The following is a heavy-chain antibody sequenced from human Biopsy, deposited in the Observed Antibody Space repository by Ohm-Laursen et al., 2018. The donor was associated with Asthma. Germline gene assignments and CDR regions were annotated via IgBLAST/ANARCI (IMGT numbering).Heavy chain of an antibody. Sequence: SLRLSCTAPGFKFDEYTMHWVRQAPAKGLEWVSGISWNSATIGYADSVEGRFTISRDNAKNSVFLHMDSLRPEDTAFYYCAKVRSDWVITESFDYWGQGVLVTVSS. CDR1: GFKFDEYT. V-gene: IGHV3-9*01. J-gene: IGHJ4*02. CDR2: ISWNSATI. D-gene: IGHD3-22*01. CDR3: AKVRSDWVITESFDY.